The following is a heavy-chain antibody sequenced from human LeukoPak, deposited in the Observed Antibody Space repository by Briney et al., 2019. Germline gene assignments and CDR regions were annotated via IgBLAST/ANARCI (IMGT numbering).Heavy chain of an antibody. Sequence: SETLSLTCAVYGGSFSGYHWSWIRQPPGKGLEWIGEINHSGSTNYNPSLKSRVTISVDTSKNQFSLKLSSVTAADTAVYYCARGTDSSGYYYGDDAFDIWGQGTMVTVSS. CDR3: ARGTDSSGYYYGDDAFDI. D-gene: IGHD3-22*01. CDR2: INHSGST. V-gene: IGHV4-34*01. J-gene: IGHJ3*02. CDR1: GGSFSGYH.